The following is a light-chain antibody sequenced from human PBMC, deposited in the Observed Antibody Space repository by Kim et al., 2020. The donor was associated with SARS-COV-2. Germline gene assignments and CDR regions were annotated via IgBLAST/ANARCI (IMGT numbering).Light chain of an antibody. Sequence: EIVLTQSPGTLSSSPGERATLSCRASQSGSSTYLAWYQQKPGQAPRLLIYGASSRATGVPDRFSGSGSGADFTLTISRLEPEDFAVYYCQQHGTSPRTFGQGTKVDIK. J-gene: IGKJ1*01. CDR3: QQHGTSPRT. CDR1: QSGSSTY. V-gene: IGKV3-20*01. CDR2: GAS.